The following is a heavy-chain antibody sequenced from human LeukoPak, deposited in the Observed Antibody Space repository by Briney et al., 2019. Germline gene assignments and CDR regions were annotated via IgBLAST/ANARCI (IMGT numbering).Heavy chain of an antibody. Sequence: ASVKVSCKASGYTFTGYYMHWVRQAPGQGGEWMGRINPNRGGTNYAQKFQGRVTITRDTSISTAYMELSRLRSDDTAVYYCARGKLVEDYDSSGYSYAFDIWGQGTVVTVSS. CDR1: GYTFTGYY. D-gene: IGHD3-22*01. CDR3: ARGKLVEDYDSSGYSYAFDI. J-gene: IGHJ3*02. CDR2: INPNRGGT. V-gene: IGHV1-2*06.